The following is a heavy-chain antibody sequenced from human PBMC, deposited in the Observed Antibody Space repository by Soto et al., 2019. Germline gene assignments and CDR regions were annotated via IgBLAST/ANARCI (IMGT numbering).Heavy chain of an antibody. CDR1: GGTFSTYA. CDR3: AKGLETTVTKGFDN. D-gene: IGHD4-17*01. Sequence: SVKVSCKASGGTFSTYAISWVRQAPGQGLEWMGEIIPMFGTANYAQKFHGRVTITADESTSTAYMELSGLRSEGTAVYYCAKGLETTVTKGFDNWGQGTLVTVSS. V-gene: IGHV1-69*13. J-gene: IGHJ4*02. CDR2: IIPMFGTA.